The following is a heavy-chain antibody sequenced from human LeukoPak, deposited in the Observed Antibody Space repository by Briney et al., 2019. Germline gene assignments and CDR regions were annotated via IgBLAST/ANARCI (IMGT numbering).Heavy chain of an antibody. D-gene: IGHD6-19*01. CDR1: GFTFSSYS. CDR2: ISSSSSYI. Sequence: GGSLRLSCAASGFTFSSYSMNWVRQAPGKGLEWVSSISSSSSYIYYADSVKGRFTISRDNAKNSLYLQMNSLRAEDTAVYYCARDIKVGYSSYYFDYWGQGTLVTVSS. CDR3: ARDIKVGYSSYYFDY. V-gene: IGHV3-21*01. J-gene: IGHJ4*02.